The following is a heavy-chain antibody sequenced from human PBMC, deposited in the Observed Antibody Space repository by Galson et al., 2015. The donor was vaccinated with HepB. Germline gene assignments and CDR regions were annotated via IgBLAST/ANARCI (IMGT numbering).Heavy chain of an antibody. CDR2: INSDGSST. CDR3: ARAVGVTLVRGVTYYYYYAMDV. J-gene: IGHJ6*02. CDR1: GFTFSNYW. D-gene: IGHD3-10*01. V-gene: IGHV3-74*01. Sequence: SLRLSCAASGFTFSNYWMHWVRQAPGKGLVWVSRINSDGSSTTYADSVKGRFTISRDNAKNTLYLQVNSLTAEDAAVYYCARAVGVTLVRGVTYYYYYAMDVWGQGTTVTVSS.